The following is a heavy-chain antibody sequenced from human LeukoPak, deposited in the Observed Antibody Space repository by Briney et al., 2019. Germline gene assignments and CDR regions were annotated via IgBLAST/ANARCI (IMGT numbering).Heavy chain of an antibody. V-gene: IGHV4-31*03. CDR3: GAWRGDALDI. J-gene: IGHJ3*02. CDR2: IYYSGST. Sequence: SQTLSLTCTVSGGSISSGGYYWSWIRQHPGKGLEWIGYIYYSGSTYYNPSLKSRVTISVETSKNQFSLKLSSVTAADTAVYYCGAWRGDALDIWGQGTMVTVSS. D-gene: IGHD3-3*01. CDR1: GGSISSGGYY.